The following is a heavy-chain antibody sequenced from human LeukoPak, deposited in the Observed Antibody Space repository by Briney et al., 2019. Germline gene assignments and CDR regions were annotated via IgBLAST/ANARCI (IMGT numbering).Heavy chain of an antibody. V-gene: IGHV3-7*01. CDR1: GFTFISYW. CDR2: IKQDGSEK. J-gene: IGHJ4*02. Sequence: GGSLRLSCAASGFTFISYWMSWVRQAPGKGREWVANIKQDGSEKYYVDSVKGRFTISRDNAKNSLYLQMNSLRAEDTAVYYCARHLSGITGYTYGRGIDYWGQGTLLTVSS. D-gene: IGHD5-18*01. CDR3: ARHLSGITGYTYGRGIDY.